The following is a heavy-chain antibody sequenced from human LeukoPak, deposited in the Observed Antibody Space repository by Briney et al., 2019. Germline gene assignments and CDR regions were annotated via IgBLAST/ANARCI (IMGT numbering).Heavy chain of an antibody. CDR3: ARVGLRGSGTHHDWFDS. V-gene: IGHV1-8*01. J-gene: IGHJ5*01. CDR1: GYTFTSFD. D-gene: IGHD3-10*01. Sequence: ASVKVSCKASGYTFTSFDINWVRQATGEGLEWMGWMSPNSGDTGYAQKFQGRVTMTRDTSINTAYMELSNLRSEDTAVYYCARVGLRGSGTHHDWFDSWGQGTLITVSS. CDR2: MSPNSGDT.